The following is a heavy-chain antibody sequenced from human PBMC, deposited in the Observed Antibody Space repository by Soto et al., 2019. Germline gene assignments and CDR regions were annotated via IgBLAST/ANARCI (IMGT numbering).Heavy chain of an antibody. CDR1: GFTFSSYG. D-gene: IGHD6-6*01. CDR3: ARVSHSSSRRYYYYGMDV. V-gene: IGHV3-33*01. CDR2: IWYDGSNK. J-gene: IGHJ6*02. Sequence: QVQLVESGGGVVQPGRSLRLSCAASGFTFSSYGMHWVRQAPGKGLEWVAVIWYDGSNKYYADSVKGRFTISRDNSKNTLYLQMNSLRAEDTAVYYCARVSHSSSRRYYYYGMDVWGQWTTVTVSS.